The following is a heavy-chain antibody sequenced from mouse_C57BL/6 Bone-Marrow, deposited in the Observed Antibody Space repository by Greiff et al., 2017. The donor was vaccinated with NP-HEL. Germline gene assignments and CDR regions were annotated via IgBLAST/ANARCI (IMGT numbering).Heavy chain of an antibody. CDR3: ARPGVGYACFGC. Sequence: QVQLQQSGAELARPGASVKLSCKASGYTFTSYGISWVKQRTGQGLEWIGEIYPRSGNTYYNEKFKGKATLTADKSSSTAYMQLSSLTSEDYAVFFSARPGVGYACFGCWGKGTRVT. V-gene: IGHV1-81*01. D-gene: IGHD2-2*01. CDR1: GYTFTSYG. CDR2: IYPRSGNT. J-gene: IGHJ3*02.